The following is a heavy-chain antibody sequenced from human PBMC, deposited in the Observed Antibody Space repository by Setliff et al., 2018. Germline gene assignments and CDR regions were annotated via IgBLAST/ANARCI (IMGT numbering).Heavy chain of an antibody. CDR1: GDSLSNYA. D-gene: IGHD3-3*01. Sequence: ASVKVSCKASGDSLSNYAISWVRQAPGQGLEWMGGTIPIFGSTNYAQKFQDRVTIITDESTSTAYMELSSLRPEDTAVHYCARDQPGPYYNFWSGVPEPWGQGTLVTVSS. V-gene: IGHV1-69*05. CDR3: ARDQPGPYYNFWSGVPEP. CDR2: TIPIFGST. J-gene: IGHJ4*02.